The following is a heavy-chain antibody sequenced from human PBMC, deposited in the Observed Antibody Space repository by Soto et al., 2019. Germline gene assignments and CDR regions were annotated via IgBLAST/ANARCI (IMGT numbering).Heavy chain of an antibody. D-gene: IGHD1-26*01. Sequence: SVKVSCKASGFIFINSAIQWVRQARGQRLEWMGWIVVGSGHINYAQKFQERLSITRDMSTSTAYMELSSLTLEDTAVYYCAAVQGGGATFHFWCPGILVTRAS. CDR3: AAVQGGGATFHF. CDR1: GFIFINSA. J-gene: IGHJ4*02. CDR2: IVVGSGHI. V-gene: IGHV1-58*02.